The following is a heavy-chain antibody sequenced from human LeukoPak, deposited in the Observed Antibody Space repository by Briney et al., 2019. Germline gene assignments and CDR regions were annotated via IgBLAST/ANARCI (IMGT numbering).Heavy chain of an antibody. CDR2: INHTGST. CDR3: ARGRDDCSTTNCYYYYGMDV. V-gene: IGHV4-34*01. J-gene: IGHJ6*02. CDR1: GGSFSGYY. D-gene: IGHD2-2*01. Sequence: SETLSLTCVHYGGSFSGYYWSWIRQPPGMGLEWIGEINHTGSTNYNPPLKSRVTISVATSKNQSSLKLSSLTAADTAVYYCARGRDDCSTTNCYYYYGMDVWGQETTVTVSS.